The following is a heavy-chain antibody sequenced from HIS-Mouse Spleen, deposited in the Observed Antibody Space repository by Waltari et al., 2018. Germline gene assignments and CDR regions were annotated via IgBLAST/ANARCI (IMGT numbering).Heavy chain of an antibody. Sequence: EVQLVESGGGLVQPGGSLSLSCSASGFTFSSYRMNWVRQAPGKGLEWVSYISSSSSTIYYADSVKGRFTISRDNAKNSLYLQMNSLRAEDTAVYYCARGASGSYYLVSVSDYWGQGTLVTVSS. J-gene: IGHJ4*02. V-gene: IGHV3-48*01. D-gene: IGHD1-26*01. CDR2: ISSSSSTI. CDR1: GFTFSSYR. CDR3: ARGASGSYYLVSVSDY.